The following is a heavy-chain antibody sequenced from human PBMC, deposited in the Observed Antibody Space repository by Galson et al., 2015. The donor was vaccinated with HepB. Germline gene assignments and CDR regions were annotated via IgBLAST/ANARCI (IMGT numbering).Heavy chain of an antibody. D-gene: IGHD6-13*01. J-gene: IGHJ6*02. CDR2: IKSKTDGGTT. Sequence: SLRLSCAASGFTFSNAWMNWVRQAPGKGLEWIGRIKSKTDGGTTDYAAPVKGRFTISRDDSKNTLYLQMNSLKTEDTAVYYCTTDPVVIAAAGKDYYYYGMDVWGQGTTVTVSS. CDR1: GFTFSNAW. CDR3: TTDPVVIAAAGKDYYYYGMDV. V-gene: IGHV3-15*07.